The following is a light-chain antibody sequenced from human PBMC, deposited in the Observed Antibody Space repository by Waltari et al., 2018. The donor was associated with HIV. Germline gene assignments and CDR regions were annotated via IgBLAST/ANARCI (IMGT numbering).Light chain of an antibody. Sequence: QTVVTQEPSLPVAPGGTITPTCSSVTGPLSSGPSANWFQQKPGQPPRPLFYSSNRRHSATPARFSASLVGDRAALTLSNVWPDDQAVYFCMPFFRSSYLFGGGTKVTVL. CDR2: SSN. V-gene: IGLV7-43*01. CDR1: TGPLSSGPS. CDR3: MPFFRSSYL. J-gene: IGLJ2*01.